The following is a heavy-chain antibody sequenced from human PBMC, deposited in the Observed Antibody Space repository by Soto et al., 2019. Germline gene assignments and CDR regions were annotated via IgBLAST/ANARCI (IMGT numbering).Heavy chain of an antibody. CDR1: GYTFTSYG. CDR3: ARLSYDFWSGYYVDY. V-gene: IGHV1-18*01. Sequence: QVQLVQSGAEVKKPGASVKVSCKASGYTFTSYGISWVRQAPGQGLEWMGWISAYNGNTNYAQKLQGRVTMTTDTSTSTGYMELRSLRSVDTAVYYCARLSYDFWSGYYVDYWGQGTLVTVSS. J-gene: IGHJ4*02. CDR2: ISAYNGNT. D-gene: IGHD3-3*01.